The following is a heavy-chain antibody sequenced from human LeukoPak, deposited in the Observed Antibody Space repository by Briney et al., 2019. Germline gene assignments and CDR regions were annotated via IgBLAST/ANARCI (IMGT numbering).Heavy chain of an antibody. D-gene: IGHD4/OR15-4a*01. J-gene: IGHJ4*02. CDR2: IKEDGSQK. CDR1: GFTISTYW. V-gene: IGHV3-7*05. CDR3: ARLPLTARRHFDY. Sequence: GGSLRLSCAASGFTISTYWMSWVRQAPGKGLEWVANIKEDGSQKYYVDSVKGRFTISRDNAKNSQYLQMNSLRAEDTAVYYCARLPLTARRHFDYWGQGTLVTVSS.